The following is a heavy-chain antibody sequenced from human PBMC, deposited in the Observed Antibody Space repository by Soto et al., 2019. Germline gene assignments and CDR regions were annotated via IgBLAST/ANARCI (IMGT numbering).Heavy chain of an antibody. J-gene: IGHJ4*02. CDR3: ARDNSYSGYELFDY. CDR1: VFTFSSYG. V-gene: IGHV3-33*01. CDR2: IWYDGSNK. Sequence: QVQLVESGGGVVQPGRSLRLSCAESVFTFSSYGLHWVRQAPGKGLEWVAVIWYDGSNKYYADSVKGRFTISRDNSKNTLYLQMNSLRAEDTAVYYCARDNSYSGYELFDYWGQGTLVTVSS. D-gene: IGHD5-12*01.